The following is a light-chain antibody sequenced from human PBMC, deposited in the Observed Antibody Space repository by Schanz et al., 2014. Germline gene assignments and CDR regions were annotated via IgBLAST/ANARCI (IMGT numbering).Light chain of an antibody. CDR1: QSVSSD. V-gene: IGKV3D-15*01. CDR2: GSS. Sequence: EIVMTQSPATLSVSPGERATLSCRASQSVSSDLAWYQQKPGQAPRLLIYGSSNRATGIPARFSGSGSGTDFTLTITSLEPEDFAVYYCQQYNDWRTFGQGTKVEVK. J-gene: IGKJ1*01. CDR3: QQYNDWRT.